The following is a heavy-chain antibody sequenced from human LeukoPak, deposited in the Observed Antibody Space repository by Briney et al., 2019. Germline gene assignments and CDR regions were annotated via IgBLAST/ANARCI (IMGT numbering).Heavy chain of an antibody. CDR2: ISSSGNTI. Sequence: GESLKISCAASGFTFSDYYMSWIRQAPGKGLEWVSYISSSGNTIYYADSVKGRFTISRDNARNSLCLQMNSLRAEDTAVYYCAREGIWQQLDGYYFDYWGQGTLVTVSS. CDR1: GFTFSDYY. V-gene: IGHV3-11*04. J-gene: IGHJ4*02. CDR3: AREGIWQQLDGYYFDY. D-gene: IGHD6-13*01.